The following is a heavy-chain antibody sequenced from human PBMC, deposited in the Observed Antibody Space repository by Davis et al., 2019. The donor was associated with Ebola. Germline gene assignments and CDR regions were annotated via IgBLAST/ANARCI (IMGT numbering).Heavy chain of an antibody. CDR1: GYTFTSYG. D-gene: IGHD2-2*01. V-gene: IGHV1-46*01. J-gene: IGHJ4*02. Sequence: AASVKVSCKASGYTFTSYGISWVRQPPAQGLEWMGIINPSGGSTRYAQKFQGRVTITRATSASPAYMELSSLRSEDTAVYYCARDQNIVVVPAAINPTETVDYWGQGTLVTVSS. CDR3: ARDQNIVVVPAAINPTETVDY. CDR2: INPSGGST.